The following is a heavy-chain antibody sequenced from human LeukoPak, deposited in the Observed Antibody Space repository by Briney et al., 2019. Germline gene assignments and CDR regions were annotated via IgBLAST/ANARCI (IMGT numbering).Heavy chain of an antibody. CDR1: GFTFSTYA. J-gene: IGHJ4*02. V-gene: IGHV3-30-3*01. Sequence: GGSLRLSCAASGFTFSTYAMHWVRQAPGKGLEWVAVISYDGSNKYYADSVKGRFTISRDNSKNTLYLQMNSLRAEDTAVYYCARELYDSRFQIDYWGQGTLVTVSS. CDR3: ARELYDSRFQIDY. CDR2: ISYDGSNK. D-gene: IGHD3-22*01.